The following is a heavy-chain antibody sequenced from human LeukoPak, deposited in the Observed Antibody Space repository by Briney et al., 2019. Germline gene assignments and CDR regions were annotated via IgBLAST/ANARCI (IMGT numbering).Heavy chain of an antibody. J-gene: IGHJ4*02. D-gene: IGHD6-19*01. Sequence: PGGSLRLSCAASGFTFNSYAMTWVRQAPGKGLEWVSHVSGSGGITYYADSVKGRFTIFRDNSKYTLYLQMNSLRADDTAVYYCAKTTAGNSSGRNPGWPVDYWGQGALVTVSS. CDR1: GFTFNSYA. CDR3: AKTTAGNSSGRNPGWPVDY. CDR2: VSGSGGIT. V-gene: IGHV3-23*01.